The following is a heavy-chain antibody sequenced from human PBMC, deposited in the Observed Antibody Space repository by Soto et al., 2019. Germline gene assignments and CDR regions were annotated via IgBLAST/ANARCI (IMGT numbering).Heavy chain of an antibody. CDR1: GYSFATSG. Sequence: QVKLVQSGTEVKKPGASIKVSCKASGYSFATSGMSWVRQAPGQGLEWMGWISAYNGNTNYDQNLQDRVTMTTDTSTNTAYLEVRNLRSDDTAVYYCARAGQDYDASGYANWGQGTLVTVSS. V-gene: IGHV1-18*01. J-gene: IGHJ4*02. D-gene: IGHD3-22*01. CDR2: ISAYNGNT. CDR3: ARAGQDYDASGYAN.